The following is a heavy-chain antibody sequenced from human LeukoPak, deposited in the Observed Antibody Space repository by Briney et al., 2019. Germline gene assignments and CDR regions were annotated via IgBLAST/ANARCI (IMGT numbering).Heavy chain of an antibody. V-gene: IGHV3-23*01. CDR3: TTNSTAVGPKY. Sequence: GGSLRLSCTASGFTFSNYAMSWVRQAPGKGLEWVSVISGSGSSTLYADSVKGRFTISRDNSKNTLYLQMSSLKTEDTAVYYCTTNSTAVGPKYWGQGTLVTVSS. D-gene: IGHD3/OR15-3a*01. J-gene: IGHJ4*02. CDR1: GFTFSNYA. CDR2: ISGSGSST.